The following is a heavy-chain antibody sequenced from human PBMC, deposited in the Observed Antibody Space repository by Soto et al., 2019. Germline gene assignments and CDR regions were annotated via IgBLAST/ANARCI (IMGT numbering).Heavy chain of an antibody. D-gene: IGHD4-17*01. Sequence: LSLTCTFSGGSISSYYWSWIRQPPGKGLEWIGYIYYSGSTNYNPSLKSRVTISVDTSKNQFSLKLSSVTAADTAVYYCARLYGDYNFDYWGQGTLVTVSS. J-gene: IGHJ4*02. CDR3: ARLYGDYNFDY. CDR1: GGSISSYY. CDR2: IYYSGST. V-gene: IGHV4-59*01.